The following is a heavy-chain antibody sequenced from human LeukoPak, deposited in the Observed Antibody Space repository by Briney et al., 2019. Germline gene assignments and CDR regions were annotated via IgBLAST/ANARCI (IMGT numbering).Heavy chain of an antibody. D-gene: IGHD3-10*01. V-gene: IGHV1-18*04. CDR2: ISAYNGNT. CDR3: ARDLEYYYGSGSYYFDY. J-gene: IGHJ4*02. Sequence: ASVKVSCKASGYTFTSYGISWVRQAPGQGLEWMGCISAYNGNTNYAQKLQGRVTMTTDTSTSTAYMELRSLRSDDTAVYYCARDLEYYYGSGSYYFDYWGQGTLVTVSS. CDR1: GYTFTSYG.